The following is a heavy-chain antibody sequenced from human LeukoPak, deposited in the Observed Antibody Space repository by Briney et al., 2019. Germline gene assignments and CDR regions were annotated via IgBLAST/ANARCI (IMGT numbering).Heavy chain of an antibody. D-gene: IGHD5-24*01. CDR1: GFTFSSSS. Sequence: GGSLRLSCAASGFTFSSSSMNWVRQAPGKGLEWVSYISGSSGTIYYADSVKGRFTISRDNAKNSVYLQMNSLRAEDTAVYYCARVGTRCLLLWGRGTLVTVSS. CDR2: ISGSSGTI. CDR3: ARVGTRCLLL. J-gene: IGHJ1*01. V-gene: IGHV3-48*04.